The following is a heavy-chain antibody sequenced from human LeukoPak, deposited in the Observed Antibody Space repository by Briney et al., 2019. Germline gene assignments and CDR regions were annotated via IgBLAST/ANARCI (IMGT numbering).Heavy chain of an antibody. D-gene: IGHD6-19*01. CDR2: IYYSGST. J-gene: IGHJ4*02. CDR3: ARHRTSGWGLDY. Sequence: SETLSLTCTVSGGCMSSYSWSWIRQPPGEGLEWIGFIYYSGSTNYNPSLKSRVTISVDTSKNQFSLKVNSVTAADTAVYYCARHRTSGWGLDYWGQGTLVTVSS. CDR1: GGCMSSYS. V-gene: IGHV4-59*08.